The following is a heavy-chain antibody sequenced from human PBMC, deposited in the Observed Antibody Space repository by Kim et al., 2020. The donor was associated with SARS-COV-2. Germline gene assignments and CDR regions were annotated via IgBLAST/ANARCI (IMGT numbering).Heavy chain of an antibody. V-gene: IGHV3-23*01. Sequence: ADSVKARFTISREKSKNTTYLRMNSLRAEETAVYYCAKDGGSIAARRGGYWGQGTRVTVSS. CDR3: AKDGGSIAARRGGY. D-gene: IGHD6-6*01. J-gene: IGHJ4*02.